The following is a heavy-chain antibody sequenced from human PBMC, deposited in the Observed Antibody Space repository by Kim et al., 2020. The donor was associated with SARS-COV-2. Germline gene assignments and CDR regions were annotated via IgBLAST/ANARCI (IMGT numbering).Heavy chain of an antibody. CDR2: IWYDGSNK. CDR1: GFTFSSYA. D-gene: IGHD4-4*01. CDR3: AKDRVTVYYYYGMDV. Sequence: GGSLRLSCAASGFTFSSYAMHWVRQAPGKGLEWVAVIWYDGSNKYYADSVKGRFTISRDNSKNTLYLQMNSLRAEDTAVYYCAKDRVTVYYYYGMDVWGQGTTVTVSS. V-gene: IGHV3-33*06. J-gene: IGHJ6*02.